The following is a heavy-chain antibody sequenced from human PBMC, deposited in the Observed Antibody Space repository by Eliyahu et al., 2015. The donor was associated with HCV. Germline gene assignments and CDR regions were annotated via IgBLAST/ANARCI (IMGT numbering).Heavy chain of an antibody. Sequence: QLQLQESGPGLVKPSETLSLTCTVSGGSISSXNFYWGWIRQPPGKGLEWIGSIFYSGDTYSGNTYYNPSLTSRVTISVGTSRNHFSLKLSSVTAADTAVYYCARHPGGYIDYWGQGTLVTVSS. CDR1: GGSISSXNFY. CDR3: ARHPGGYIDY. D-gene: IGHD3-22*01. J-gene: IGHJ4*02. CDR2: IFYSGDTYSGNT. V-gene: IGHV4-39*02.